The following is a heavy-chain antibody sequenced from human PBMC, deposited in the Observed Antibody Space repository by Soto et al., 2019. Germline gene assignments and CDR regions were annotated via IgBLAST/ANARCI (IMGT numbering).Heavy chain of an antibody. CDR2: TYYRSKWYN. CDR1: GDSVSINSAA. V-gene: IGHV6-1*01. J-gene: IGHJ4*02. D-gene: IGHD1-26*01. CDR3: ARDPDSGSYYFDY. Sequence: SQTLSLTCAISGDSVSINSAAWNWIRQSPSRGLEWLGRTYYRSKWYNDSSVSVNCRITINPATSKNQFSLQLNSVTPEDTAVYYCARDPDSGSYYFDYWGQGTLVTVSS.